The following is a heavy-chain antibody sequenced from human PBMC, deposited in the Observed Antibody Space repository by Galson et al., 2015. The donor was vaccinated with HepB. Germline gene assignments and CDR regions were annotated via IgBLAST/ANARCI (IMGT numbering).Heavy chain of an antibody. CDR3: AREYVGLNGDYSKGFDY. CDR2: INPSGGST. CDR1: GYTFTSYY. J-gene: IGHJ4*02. D-gene: IGHD4-17*01. V-gene: IGHV1-46*03. Sequence: SVKVSCKASGYTFTSYYMHWVRQAPGQGLEWMGIINPSGGSTSYAQKFQGRVTMTRDTSTSTVYMELSSLRSEDTAVYYCAREYVGLNGDYSKGFDYWGQGTLVTVSS.